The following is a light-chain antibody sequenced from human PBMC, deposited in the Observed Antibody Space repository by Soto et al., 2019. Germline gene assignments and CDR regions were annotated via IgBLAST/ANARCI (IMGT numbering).Light chain of an antibody. CDR2: EVS. CDR3: SSYTNYITLDV. CDR1: SSDVGGYDY. J-gene: IGLJ1*01. Sequence: QSALTQPASVSGSPGQSITISCTGTSSDVGGYDYVSWYQQHPGKAPKLIIYEVSNRPSGVSNRFSGSKSGNTASLTISGLQAEDEADYYCSSYTNYITLDVFGTGTKVTVL. V-gene: IGLV2-14*01.